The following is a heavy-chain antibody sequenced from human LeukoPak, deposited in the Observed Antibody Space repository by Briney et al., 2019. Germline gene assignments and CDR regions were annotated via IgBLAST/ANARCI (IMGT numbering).Heavy chain of an antibody. J-gene: IGHJ2*01. CDR1: GGSISSYY. CDR3: ASQGSDMVRGVITYWYFDL. Sequence: SETLSLTCTVSGGSISSYYWSWIRQPPGKGLEWIGYIYYSGSTNYNPSLKSRVTISVDTSKNQFSLKLSSVTAADTAVYYCASQGSDMVRGVITYWYFDLWGRGTLVTVSS. D-gene: IGHD3-10*01. CDR2: IYYSGST. V-gene: IGHV4-59*08.